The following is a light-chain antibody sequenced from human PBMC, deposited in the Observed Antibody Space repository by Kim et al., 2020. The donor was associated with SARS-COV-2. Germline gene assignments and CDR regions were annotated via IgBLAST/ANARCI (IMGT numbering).Light chain of an antibody. CDR1: MSSIAGKY. Sequence: TTSCTHGMSSIAGKYVQWYRKRTAGAPATVIYEVNQRPSGVPDRFSGSIDSSSNSASLTISGLKTEDEADYYCQSYDSSTNWVFGGGTQLTVL. CDR3: QSYDSSTNWV. J-gene: IGLJ3*02. CDR2: EVN. V-gene: IGLV6-57*03.